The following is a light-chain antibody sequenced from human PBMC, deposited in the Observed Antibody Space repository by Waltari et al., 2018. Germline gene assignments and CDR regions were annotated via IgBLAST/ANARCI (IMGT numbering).Light chain of an antibody. CDR1: QSVSSY. CDR3: QQRSNWRIT. CDR2: DAS. J-gene: IGKJ5*01. Sequence: EIVLTQSPATLSLSPGERATLSCRASQSVSSYVAWYPQKPGQAPRHLIYDASNRATGIPARFSGSGSGTDFTLTISSLEPEDFAVYYCQQRSNWRITFGQGTRLEIK. V-gene: IGKV3-11*01.